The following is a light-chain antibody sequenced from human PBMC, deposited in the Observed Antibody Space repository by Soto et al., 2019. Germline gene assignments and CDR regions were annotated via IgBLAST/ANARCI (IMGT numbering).Light chain of an antibody. CDR3: QSYESSLSGWV. J-gene: IGLJ3*02. CDR1: SSNIGAGYD. CDR2: ANN. V-gene: IGLV1-40*01. Sequence: QSVLTQPPSVSGAPGQRVTISCTGSSSNIGAGYDVHWYQQLPGTAPKLLIYANNNRPSGVPDRFSGSKSGASASLAITGLQAEDEADYYSQSYESSLSGWVFGGGTKLTVL.